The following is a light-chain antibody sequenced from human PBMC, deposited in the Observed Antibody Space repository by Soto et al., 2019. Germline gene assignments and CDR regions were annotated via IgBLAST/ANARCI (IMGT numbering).Light chain of an antibody. CDR3: QQYSGSPGFT. V-gene: IGKV3-20*01. Sequence: EIVLTQSPGTLSLSPGERATLSCRASQSVSSSYLAWHQQKPGQAPRLLIYGASSRATGIPDRFSGSGSGTDFTLTISRLEPEDFAVYYCQQYSGSPGFTFGPGTKVDIK. CDR2: GAS. CDR1: QSVSSSY. J-gene: IGKJ3*01.